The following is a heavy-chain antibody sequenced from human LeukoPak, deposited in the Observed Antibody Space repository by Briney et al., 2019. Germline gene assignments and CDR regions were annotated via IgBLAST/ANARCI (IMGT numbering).Heavy chain of an antibody. Sequence: GGSLRLSCAASGFTFSSYSMNWVRQAPGKGLDWVSSISTSGTTVYYADSVKGRFTISRDNAKNSLYLQMNNLRAEDTAVYYCVRDVVVVATAQSRTWTLHNAAFDVWGLGTMVTVSS. V-gene: IGHV3-48*01. CDR3: VRDVVVVATAQSRTWTLHNAAFDV. CDR1: GFTFSSYS. J-gene: IGHJ3*01. CDR2: ISTSGTTV. D-gene: IGHD2-21*01.